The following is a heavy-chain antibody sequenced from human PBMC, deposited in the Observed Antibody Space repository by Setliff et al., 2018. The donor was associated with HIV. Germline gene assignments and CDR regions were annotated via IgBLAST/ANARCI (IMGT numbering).Heavy chain of an antibody. CDR1: GGSMNSGGYY. D-gene: IGHD4-17*01. CDR3: ARVFHSLPTGLNDPSDM. CDR2: IYASGSP. J-gene: IGHJ3*02. Sequence: SETLSLTCTVSGGSMNSGGYYWTWIRQHPGKGLEWIGYIYASGSPDYNPSLESRVTISSDTSKNQFSLKLKSVTGADTAVYYCARVFHSLPTGLNDPSDMWGQGTLVTV. V-gene: IGHV4-31*03.